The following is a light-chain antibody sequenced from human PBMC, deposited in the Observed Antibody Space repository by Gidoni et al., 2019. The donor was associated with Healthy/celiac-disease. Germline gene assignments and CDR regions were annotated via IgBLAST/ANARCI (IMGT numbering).Light chain of an antibody. CDR3: QQCYSTLWT. J-gene: IGKJ1*01. CDR2: AAS. V-gene: IGKV1-NL1*01. Sequence: DFHMSQSPSSLPASVGDRVTITCRASQGISNSLAWYQQKPGKAPKLLLYAASRLESGVPRRFSGRGSGTDYTLTIRSLQPEDVANYYRQQCYSTLWTFGQGTKVEIK. CDR1: QGISNS.